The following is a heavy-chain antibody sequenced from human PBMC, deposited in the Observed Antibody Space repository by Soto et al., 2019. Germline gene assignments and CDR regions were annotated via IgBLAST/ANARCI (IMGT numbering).Heavy chain of an antibody. D-gene: IGHD3-10*01. CDR1: GFPFSGSW. CDR3: ARGIFGSGTANDY. J-gene: IGHJ4*02. CDR2: INGVGRGT. Sequence: EVQLVESGGGLVQPGGSLRLSCAASGFPFSGSWMHWVRQAPGKGLVWVSRINGVGRGTSYADFVKGRFTISRDDAKNTLFLQMNGLRAEDPAVYYCARGIFGSGTANDYWGQGTLVTVSS. V-gene: IGHV3-74*01.